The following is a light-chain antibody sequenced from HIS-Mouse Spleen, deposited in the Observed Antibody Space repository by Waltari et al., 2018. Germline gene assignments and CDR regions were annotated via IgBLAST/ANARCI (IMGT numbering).Light chain of an antibody. CDR2: DVS. CDR3: SSYTSSSTWV. CDR1: SSDVGGYNY. J-gene: IGLJ3*02. Sequence: QSALTQPATVSGSPGQSITISCTGTSSDVGGYNYVSWYQQHPGKPPKLIIYDVSNRPSGVSNRCSGPKSGNTASLTISGLQDEDEADYYCSSYTSSSTWVFGGGTKLTVL. V-gene: IGLV2-14*03.